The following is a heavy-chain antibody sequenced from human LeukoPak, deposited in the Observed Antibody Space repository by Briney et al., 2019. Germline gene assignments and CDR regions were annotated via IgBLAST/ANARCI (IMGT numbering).Heavy chain of an antibody. CDR1: GYTFTGYY. D-gene: IGHD3-22*01. J-gene: IGHJ4*02. CDR2: INPNSGGT. V-gene: IGHV1-2*06. Sequence: GASVKVSCKASGYTFTGYYMHWVRQAPGQGLEWMGRINPNSGGTNYAQKFQGRVTMTRDTSISTAYMELSRLRSDDTAVYYCARDKNYYYDSSGYPGGHYFDYWGQGTLVTVSS. CDR3: ARDKNYYYDSSGYPGGHYFDY.